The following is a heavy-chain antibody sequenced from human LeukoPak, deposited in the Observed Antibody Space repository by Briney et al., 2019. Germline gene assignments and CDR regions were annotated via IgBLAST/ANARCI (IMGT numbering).Heavy chain of an antibody. CDR1: GYSFTGYY. CDR2: TNPNSGGT. J-gene: IGHJ4*02. CDR3: AGSGRAYCGGDCYNLADY. Sequence: ASVKVSCKASGYSFTGYYMHWVRQAPGQGLEWMGWTNPNSGGTNYAQKFQGGVTMTRDTSISTAYMELSSLRSDDTAVYYCAGSGRAYCGGDCYNLADYWGQGTLVTVSS. D-gene: IGHD2-21*02. V-gene: IGHV1-2*02.